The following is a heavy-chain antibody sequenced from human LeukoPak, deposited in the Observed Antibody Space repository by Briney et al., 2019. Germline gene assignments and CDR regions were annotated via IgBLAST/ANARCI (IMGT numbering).Heavy chain of an antibody. J-gene: IGHJ3*02. CDR1: GGTFSSYA. CDR3: AGSYYYGSGSYPHDAFDI. D-gene: IGHD3-10*01. CDR2: IIPIFGTA. Sequence: GASVKVSCKASGGTFSSYAISWVRQAPGQGLEWMGGIIPIFGTANYAQKFQGRVTITADESTSTAYMELSSLRSEDTAVYYCAGSYYYGSGSYPHDAFDIWGQGTMVTVSS. V-gene: IGHV1-69*13.